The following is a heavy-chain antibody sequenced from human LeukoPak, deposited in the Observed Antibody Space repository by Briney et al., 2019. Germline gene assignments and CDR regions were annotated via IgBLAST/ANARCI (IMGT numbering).Heavy chain of an antibody. CDR1: RFTFNTYA. CDR3: VGYASGSYKVDY. V-gene: IGHV3-64D*06. D-gene: IGHD3-10*01. Sequence: GGSLRLSCSASRFTFNTYAMHWVRQAPGKGLEYVSAISSNGGTTNYADSVWGRFTISRDNSKNTLYLQLSALRAEDTALYYCVGYASGSYKVDYWGQRTLVIVSS. CDR2: ISSNGGTT. J-gene: IGHJ4*02.